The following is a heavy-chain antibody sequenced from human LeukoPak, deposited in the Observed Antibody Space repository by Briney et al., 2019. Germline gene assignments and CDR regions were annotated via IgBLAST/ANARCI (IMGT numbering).Heavy chain of an antibody. Sequence: SETLSLTCTVSGGSISSGDYYWSWIRQPPGKGLEWIGYIYHSGSTYYNPSLKSRVTISVDRSKNQFSLKLSSVTAADTAVYYCARGGEPYYFDYWGQGTLVTVSS. CDR2: IYHSGST. CDR3: ARGGEPYYFDY. J-gene: IGHJ4*02. V-gene: IGHV4-30-2*01. CDR1: GGSISSGDYY. D-gene: IGHD2-21*01.